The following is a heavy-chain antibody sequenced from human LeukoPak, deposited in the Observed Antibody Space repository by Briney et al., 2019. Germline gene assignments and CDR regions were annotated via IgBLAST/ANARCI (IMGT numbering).Heavy chain of an antibody. CDR2: IWHDGSHK. J-gene: IGHJ4*02. CDR3: AREIFGSGSYPAF. V-gene: IGHV3-33*01. D-gene: IGHD3-10*01. Sequence: LPGGSLRLSCAASGFSFDTYAMHWVRQAPGQGLEWVALIWHDGSHKFYSNSVRGQFTISRDNSKNTVYLQMNNLSPDDTAVYYCAREIFGSGSYPAFWGQGTLVTVSS. CDR1: GFSFDTYA.